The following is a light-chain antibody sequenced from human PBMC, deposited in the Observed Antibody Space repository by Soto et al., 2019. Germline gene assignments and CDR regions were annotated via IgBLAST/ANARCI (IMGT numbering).Light chain of an antibody. J-gene: IGKJ5*01. CDR3: QQSYSTPFVT. CDR2: AAS. Sequence: DIQMTQSPSSLSASVGDRVTIACRASQTIISHLNWYQKKSGRAPKLLIYAASSLQSGVPSRFSGSRSGTDFTLTISSLQPEDFATYYCQQSYSTPFVTFGQGTRLENK. CDR1: QTIISH. V-gene: IGKV1-39*01.